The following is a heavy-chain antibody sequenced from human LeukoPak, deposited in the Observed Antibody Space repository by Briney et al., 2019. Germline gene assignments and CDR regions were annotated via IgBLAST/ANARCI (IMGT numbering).Heavy chain of an antibody. CDR3: AREGLPIYCSSTSCYEGLY. V-gene: IGHV3-7*01. D-gene: IGHD2-2*01. Sequence: GGSLRLSCAASGFTFSSYWMSWVRQAPGKGLEWVANIKQDGSEKYYVDSVKGRFTISRDNAKNSLYLQMNSLRAEDTAVYYCAREGLPIYCSSTSCYEGLYWGQGTLVTVSS. CDR1: GFTFSSYW. CDR2: IKQDGSEK. J-gene: IGHJ4*02.